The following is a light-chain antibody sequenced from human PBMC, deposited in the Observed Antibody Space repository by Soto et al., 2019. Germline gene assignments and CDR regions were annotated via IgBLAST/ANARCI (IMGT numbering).Light chain of an antibody. V-gene: IGLV1-51*01. J-gene: IGLJ1*01. Sequence: QSVMTQPPSVSAAPGQRVTIPCSGSSSNIGGNSVSWYQQLPGTAPKHLIYVDDKRPSGIPDRLSGSKSGTSATLGITRFQTGDEADYYCGSWDSSLSAYVFGTGTKLTVL. CDR1: SSNIGGNS. CDR2: VDD. CDR3: GSWDSSLSAYV.